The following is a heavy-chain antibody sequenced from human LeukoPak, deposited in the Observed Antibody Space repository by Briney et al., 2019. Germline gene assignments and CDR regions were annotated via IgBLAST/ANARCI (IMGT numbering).Heavy chain of an antibody. D-gene: IGHD4-11*01. CDR3: ARIQYNGGESFDS. V-gene: IGHV4-59*01. CDR2: IYYNGNT. J-gene: IGHJ4*02. Sequence: PSETLSLTCSVSGGSIKNYYWSWIRQPPGKILEWMGYIYYNGNTDYNPSLRSRVTMSVDTSKNQFFLNLRSVTAADTAVYYCARIQYNGGESFDSWGQGALVTVSS. CDR1: GGSIKNYY.